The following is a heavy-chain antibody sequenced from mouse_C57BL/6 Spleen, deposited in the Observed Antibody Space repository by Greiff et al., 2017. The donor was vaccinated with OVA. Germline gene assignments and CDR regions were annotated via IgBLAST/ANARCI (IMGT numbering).Heavy chain of an antibody. J-gene: IGHJ4*01. V-gene: IGHV10-1*01. CDR2: IRSKSNNYAT. Sequence: EVQLQESGGGLVQPKGSLKLSCAASGFSFNTYAMNWVRQAPGKGLEWVARIRSKSNNYATYYADSVKDRFTISRDDSESMLYLQMNNLKTEDTAMYYCVRPLPLYYDYDGYAMDYWGQGTSVTVSS. CDR1: GFSFNTYA. D-gene: IGHD2-4*01. CDR3: VRPLPLYYDYDGYAMDY.